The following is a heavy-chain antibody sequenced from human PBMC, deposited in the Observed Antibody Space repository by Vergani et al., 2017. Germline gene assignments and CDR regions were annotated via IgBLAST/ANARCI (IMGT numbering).Heavy chain of an antibody. CDR1: GFTFSSYS. D-gene: IGHD6-13*01. J-gene: IGHJ4*02. CDR2: ISSSSSTI. CDR3: ARASAYSSSFLWYYFDY. Sequence: EVQLVESGGGLVQPGGSLRLSCAASGFTFSSYSMNWVRQAPGKGLGWVSYISSSSSTIYYADSVKGRFTISRDNAKNSLYLQMNSLRAEDTAVYYCARASAYSSSFLWYYFDYWSQGTLVTVSS. V-gene: IGHV3-48*01.